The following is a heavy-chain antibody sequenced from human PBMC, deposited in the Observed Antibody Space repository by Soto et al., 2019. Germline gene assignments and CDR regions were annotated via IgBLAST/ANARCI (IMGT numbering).Heavy chain of an antibody. Sequence: GASVKVSCKASGYTFTSYYMHWVRQAPGQGLEWMGIINPSGGSTSYAQKFQGRVTMTRDTSTSTVYMELSSLRSEDTAVYYCASSLGWAAAGTGPEDAFDIWGQGTMVTVSS. J-gene: IGHJ3*02. D-gene: IGHD6-13*01. CDR1: GYTFTSYY. V-gene: IGHV1-46*01. CDR2: INPSGGST. CDR3: ASSLGWAAAGTGPEDAFDI.